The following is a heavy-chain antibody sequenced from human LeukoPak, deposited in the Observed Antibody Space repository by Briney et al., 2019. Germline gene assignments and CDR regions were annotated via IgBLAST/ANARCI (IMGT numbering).Heavy chain of an antibody. Sequence: GGSLRLSCAASGFTFRSYSMNWVRQAPGKGLEWVSYITSGSSPIYYADSVKGRFTISRDNAKNSLYLQMNSLRDEDTAVYYCARSAYGDDSFDYWGQGTLVTVSS. CDR1: GFTFRSYS. CDR3: ARSAYGDDSFDY. J-gene: IGHJ4*02. V-gene: IGHV3-48*02. CDR2: ITSGSSPI. D-gene: IGHD4-17*01.